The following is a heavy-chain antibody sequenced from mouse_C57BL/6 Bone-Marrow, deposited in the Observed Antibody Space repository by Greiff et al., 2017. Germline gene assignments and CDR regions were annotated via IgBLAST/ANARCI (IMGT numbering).Heavy chain of an antibody. Sequence: VQLRQPGAELVKPGASVKLSCKASGYTFTSYWMHWVKQRPGQGLEWIGMIHPNSGSTNYNEKFKSKATLTVDKSSSTAYMQLSSLTSEDSAVYYCAREDSSGYLFAYWGQGTLVTVSA. CDR3: AREDSSGYLFAY. J-gene: IGHJ3*01. CDR1: GYTFTSYW. CDR2: IHPNSGST. D-gene: IGHD3-2*02. V-gene: IGHV1-64*01.